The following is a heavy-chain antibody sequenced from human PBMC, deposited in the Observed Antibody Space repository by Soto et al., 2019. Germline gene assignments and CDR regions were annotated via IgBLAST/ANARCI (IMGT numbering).Heavy chain of an antibody. Sequence: GGSLRLSCAASGFTFSSYGMHWVRQAPGKGLEWVAVIWYDGSNKYYADSVKGRFTISRDNSKNTLYLQMNSLRAEDTAVYYCAREYYYGSGRESGMDVWGQGTTVTVSS. J-gene: IGHJ6*02. D-gene: IGHD3-10*01. CDR2: IWYDGSNK. CDR1: GFTFSSYG. CDR3: AREYYYGSGRESGMDV. V-gene: IGHV3-33*01.